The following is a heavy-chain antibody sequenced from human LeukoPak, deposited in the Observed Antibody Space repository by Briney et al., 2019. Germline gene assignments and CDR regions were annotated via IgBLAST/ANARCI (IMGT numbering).Heavy chain of an antibody. CDR2: IYSGGST. D-gene: IGHD6-6*01. CDR1: GFTVSINY. V-gene: IGHV3-66*01. CDR3: ARDPRKIAARPG. J-gene: IGHJ4*02. Sequence: GGSLRLSCAASGFTVSINYMSWVRQAPGKGLEWVSVIYSGGSTYYADSVKGRFTISRDNSKNTLYLQMNSLRAEDTAVYYCARDPRKIAARPGWGQGTLVTVSS.